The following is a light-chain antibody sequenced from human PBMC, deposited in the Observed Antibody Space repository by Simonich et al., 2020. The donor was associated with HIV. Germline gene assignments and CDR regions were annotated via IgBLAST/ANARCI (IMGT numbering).Light chain of an antibody. V-gene: IGKV3-15*01. CDR3: QQYNNWWT. CDR1: QSVSSY. J-gene: IGKJ1*01. CDR2: GAS. Sequence: EIVLTQSPATLSLSPGERATLSCRASQSVSSYLAWYQQKPGQAPRLLIYGASTSATGIPARFSGTGSGTEFTLTISSLQSEDFAVYYGQQYNNWWTFGQGTKVEIK.